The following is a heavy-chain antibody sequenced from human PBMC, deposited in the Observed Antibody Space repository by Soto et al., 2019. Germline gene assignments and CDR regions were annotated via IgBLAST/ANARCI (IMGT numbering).Heavy chain of an antibody. V-gene: IGHV3-7*01. CDR2: IKQDGSEK. CDR1: GFTISSYW. D-gene: IGHD5-12*01. Sequence: GGSLRLSWAASGFTISSYWMSWVSQAPGKGLEWVANIKQDGSEKYYVDSVKGRFTISRDNAKNSLYLQMNSLRAEDTAVYYCARDNSGYDIPSGGLYWGQGTLVSVSS. CDR3: ARDNSGYDIPSGGLY. J-gene: IGHJ4*02.